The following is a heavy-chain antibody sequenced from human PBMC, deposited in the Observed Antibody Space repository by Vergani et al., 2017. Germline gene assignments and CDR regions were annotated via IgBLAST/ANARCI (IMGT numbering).Heavy chain of an antibody. CDR1: GGSFSGYY. Sequence: QVQLQESGPGLVKPSGTLSLTCAVYGGSFSGYYWSWIRQPPGKGLEWIGEINHSGSTNYNPSLKSRVTISVDTSKNQFSLKLSSVTAADTAVYYCARKSRYRQQPWGQGTLVTVSS. CDR2: INHSGST. J-gene: IGHJ4*02. D-gene: IGHD6-13*01. CDR3: ARKSRYRQQP. V-gene: IGHV4-34*01.